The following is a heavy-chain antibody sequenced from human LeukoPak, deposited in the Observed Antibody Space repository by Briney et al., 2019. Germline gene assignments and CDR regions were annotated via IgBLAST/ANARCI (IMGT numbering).Heavy chain of an antibody. J-gene: IGHJ4*02. CDR1: GGSISSGGYY. Sequence: SETLSLTCTVSGGSISSGGYYWSWIRQHPGKGLEWIGYIYYSGSTYYKPSLKSRVTISVDTSKNQFSLKLSSVTAADTAVYYCARDPSSGYGTDYWGQGTLVTVSS. CDR2: IYYSGST. V-gene: IGHV4-31*03. D-gene: IGHD5-12*01. CDR3: ARDPSSGYGTDY.